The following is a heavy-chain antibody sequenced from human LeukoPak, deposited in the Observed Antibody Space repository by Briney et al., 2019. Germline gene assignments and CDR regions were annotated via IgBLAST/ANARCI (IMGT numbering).Heavy chain of an antibody. CDR2: ISGSGGST. V-gene: IGHV3-23*01. CDR1: GVTFSSYA. D-gene: IGHD2-2*01. Sequence: GGSLRLSCAASGVTFSSYAMSWVRQAPGKGLEWVSAISGSGGSTYYADSVKGRFTISRDNSKNTQYLQMNSLRAEDTAVYYCARLKLLWSNYFDYWGQGTLVTVSS. J-gene: IGHJ4*02. CDR3: ARLKLLWSNYFDY.